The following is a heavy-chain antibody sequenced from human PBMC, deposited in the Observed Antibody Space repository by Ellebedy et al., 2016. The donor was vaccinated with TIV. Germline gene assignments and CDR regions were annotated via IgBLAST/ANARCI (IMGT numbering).Heavy chain of an antibody. CDR3: ARVGPMVVGATDY. J-gene: IGHJ4*02. V-gene: IGHV4-34*01. D-gene: IGHD1-26*01. Sequence: GSLRLXCAVYGGSFSGYYWSWIRQPPGKGLEWIGEINHSGSTNYNPSLKSRVTISVDTSKNQFSLKLSSVTAADTAVYYCARVGPMVVGATDYWGQGTLVTVSS. CDR1: GGSFSGYY. CDR2: INHSGST.